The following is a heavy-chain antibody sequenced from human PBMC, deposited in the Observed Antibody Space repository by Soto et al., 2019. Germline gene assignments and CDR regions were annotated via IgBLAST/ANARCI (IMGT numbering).Heavy chain of an antibody. Sequence: QITLKESGPTLVKPTQTLTLTCTFSGFSLSTSGVGVGWIRQPPGKALEWLALIYWDDDKRYRPSLKSRLTITKDTYKKQVVLTMTNMDPVDTATYYCAHSLDDRSCFDIWGQGTMVTVSS. D-gene: IGHD3-22*01. CDR3: AHSLDDRSCFDI. J-gene: IGHJ3*02. CDR1: GFSLSTSGVG. CDR2: IYWDDDK. V-gene: IGHV2-5*02.